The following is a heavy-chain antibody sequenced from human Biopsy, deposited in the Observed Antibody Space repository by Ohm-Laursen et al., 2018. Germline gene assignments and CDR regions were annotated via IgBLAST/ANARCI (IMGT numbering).Heavy chain of an antibody. V-gene: IGHV1-2*02. D-gene: IGHD4-17*01. J-gene: IGHJ4*02. CDR2: INPNNGAT. CDR3: ARDYGDSPDY. Sequence: ASVKVSCKASGYTFTAYFIHWVRQAPGQGLEWLGWINPNNGATYYTQTFQGRVTLTRDTSISTAYMDLTRLRSDDTAVYYCARDYGDSPDYWGQGTLVTASS. CDR1: GYTFTAYF.